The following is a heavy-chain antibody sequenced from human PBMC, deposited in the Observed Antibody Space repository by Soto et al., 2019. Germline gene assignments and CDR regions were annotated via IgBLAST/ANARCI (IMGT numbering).Heavy chain of an antibody. D-gene: IGHD3-3*01. CDR2: MNPNSGNT. J-gene: IGHJ6*03. V-gene: IGHV1-8*01. CDR1: GYTFTSYD. Sequence: QVQLVQSGAEVKKPGASVKVSCKASGYTFTSYDINWVRQATGQGLEWMGWMNPNSGNTGYAQKVQGRVTMTRNTSISTAYMELSSLRSEDTAVYYCARGMYYDFWSGYYTFSYYYYMDVWGKGTTVTVSS. CDR3: ARGMYYDFWSGYYTFSYYYYMDV.